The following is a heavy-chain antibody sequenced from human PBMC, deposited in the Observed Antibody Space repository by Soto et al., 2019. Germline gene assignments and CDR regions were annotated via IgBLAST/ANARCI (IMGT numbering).Heavy chain of an antibody. CDR2: IYYSGST. V-gene: IGHV4-31*03. J-gene: IGHJ4*02. CDR3: ARVISTYYYDSSGYYGANPVDY. D-gene: IGHD3-22*01. Sequence: QVQLQESGPGLVKPSQTLSLTCTVSGGSISSGGYYWSWIRQHPGKGLEWIGYIYYSGSTYYNPSLKSRVTISVDTSKNQFSLKLSSVTAADTAVYYCARVISTYYYDSSGYYGANPVDYWGQGTLVTVSS. CDR1: GGSISSGGYY.